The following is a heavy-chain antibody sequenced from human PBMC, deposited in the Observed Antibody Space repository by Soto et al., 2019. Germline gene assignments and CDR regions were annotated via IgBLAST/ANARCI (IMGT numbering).Heavy chain of an antibody. V-gene: IGHV1-46*01. CDR3: ARDLAAADY. D-gene: IGHD6-13*01. CDR2: INPLPTSGST. J-gene: IGHJ4*02. CDR1: GYIFTNYY. Sequence: QVQLVQSGAEVKKPGASVKVSCKASGYIFTNYYIHWVRQAPGQGLEWMAIINPLPTSGSTNYAQKFQGRVTVTRDTYTSTVCLELSSPRSDDSAVYYCARDLAAADYWGQGTLVTVSS.